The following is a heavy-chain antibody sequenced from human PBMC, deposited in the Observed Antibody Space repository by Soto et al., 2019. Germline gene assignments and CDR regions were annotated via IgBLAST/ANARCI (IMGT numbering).Heavy chain of an antibody. V-gene: IGHV3-23*01. CDR1: GFTFSTYA. CDR2: ISGSGGDT. D-gene: IGHD3-16*01. Sequence: EVQLLESGGGLVQPGGSLRLSCAASGFTFSTYAMTWVRQTPGKGLEWVSSISGSGGDTYYADSVKGRFTISRDNSKNTLFLQMNSLRAEDTALYCCRKGLRGQYDCWGQGTLVTVSS. CDR3: RKGLRGQYDC. J-gene: IGHJ4*02.